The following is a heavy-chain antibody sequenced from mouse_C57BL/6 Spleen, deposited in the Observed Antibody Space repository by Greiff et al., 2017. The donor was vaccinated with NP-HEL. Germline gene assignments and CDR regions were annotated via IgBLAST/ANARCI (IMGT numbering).Heavy chain of an antibody. V-gene: IGHV2-2*01. Sequence: VQLQQSGPGLVQPSQSLSITCTVSGFSLTSYGVHWVRQSPGKGLEWLGVIWSGGSTDYNAAFISRLSISKDNSKSQVFFKMNSLQADDTAIYYCARKPPPSVVATDFDVWGTGTTVTVSS. CDR1: GFSLTSYG. CDR3: ARKPPPSVVATDFDV. D-gene: IGHD1-1*01. CDR2: IWSGGST. J-gene: IGHJ1*03.